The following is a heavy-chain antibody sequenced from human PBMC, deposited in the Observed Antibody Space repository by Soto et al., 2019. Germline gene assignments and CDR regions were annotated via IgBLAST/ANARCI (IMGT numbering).Heavy chain of an antibody. V-gene: IGHV3-21*01. J-gene: IGHJ4*02. CDR2: ISSSSSYI. CDR1: GFTFSSYS. D-gene: IGHD6-19*01. Sequence: GGSLRLSCAASGFTFSSYSMNWVRQAPGKGLEWVSSISSSSSYIYYADSVKGRFTISRDNAKNSLYLQMNSLRAEDTAVYYCARGMGGSGWYGTGGSDYWGQGTLVTVSS. CDR3: ARGMGGSGWYGTGGSDY.